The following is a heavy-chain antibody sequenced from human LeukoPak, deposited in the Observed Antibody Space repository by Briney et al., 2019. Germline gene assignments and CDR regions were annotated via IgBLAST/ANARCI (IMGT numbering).Heavy chain of an antibody. J-gene: IGHJ4*02. CDR1: TFNFGLYV. CDR2: ISGGGLST. CDR3: ARWPRSGWSDYFDY. Sequence: GGSLRLSCEASTFNFGLYVMTWARQAPGKGLEWVSGISGGGLSTYYTDSVKGRFTISRENSKNTLYLQMNSLRAEDTAVYYCARWPRSGWSDYFDYWGQGTLVTVSS. V-gene: IGHV3-23*01. D-gene: IGHD6-19*01.